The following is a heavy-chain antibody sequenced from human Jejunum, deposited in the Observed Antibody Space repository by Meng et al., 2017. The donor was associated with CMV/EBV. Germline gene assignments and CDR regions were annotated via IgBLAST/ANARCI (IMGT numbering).Heavy chain of an antibody. D-gene: IGHD4-17*01. V-gene: IGHV4-34*01. Sequence: QVQLQRWGSGLLKPSETLSLTCTVYGESFSGYYWTWIRQPPGKGLEWIGEINHSGSTNYNPSLKSRVSILVDTSKRQFSLRLSFVTAADTAVYYCARVGGAQHGDFDFWGQGTLVTVSS. CDR3: ARVGGAQHGDFDF. CDR1: GESFSGYY. CDR2: INHSGST. J-gene: IGHJ4*02.